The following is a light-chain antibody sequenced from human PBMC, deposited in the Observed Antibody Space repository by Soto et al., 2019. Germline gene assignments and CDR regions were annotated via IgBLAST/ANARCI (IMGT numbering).Light chain of an antibody. CDR3: ATWDDSLSGPV. J-gene: IGLJ3*02. Sequence: QSVLTQPPSASGTPGQRVTISCSGATSNIGTNFVYWYQQFPGTAPKLLLYFDSQRPSGVPDRFSGSRSGTSASLAISGLRPEDEADYLCATWDDSLSGPVFGGGTKVTVL. V-gene: IGLV1-47*01. CDR1: TSNIGTNF. CDR2: FDS.